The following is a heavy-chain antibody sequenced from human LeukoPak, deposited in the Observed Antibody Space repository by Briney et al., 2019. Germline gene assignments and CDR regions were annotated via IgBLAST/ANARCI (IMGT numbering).Heavy chain of an antibody. CDR2: INPNSGGT. J-gene: IGHJ5*02. CDR3: ARAGGDYGNWFDP. D-gene: IGHD4-17*01. V-gene: IGHV1-2*02. Sequence: ASVKVSCKASGYTFTGYYMHWVRQAPGQGLEGMGWINPNSGGTNYAQKFQGRVTMTRDTSISTAYMELSRLRSDDTAVYYCARAGGDYGNWFDPWGQGPLVTVSS. CDR1: GYTFTGYY.